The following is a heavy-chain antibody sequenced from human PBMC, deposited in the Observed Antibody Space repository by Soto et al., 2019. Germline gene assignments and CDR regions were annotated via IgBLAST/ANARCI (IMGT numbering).Heavy chain of an antibody. CDR1: GYTFTGYY. CDR2: INPNSGGT. J-gene: IGHJ6*02. Sequence: ASVKVSCKASGYTFTGYYMHWVRQAPGQGLEWMGWINPNSGGTNYAQKFQGWVTMTRDTSISTVYMELSRLTSDDTAVYYCARDRNVGVYSYYYYGMDVWGQGTTVTVSS. D-gene: IGHD1-26*01. CDR3: ARDRNVGVYSYYYYGMDV. V-gene: IGHV1-2*04.